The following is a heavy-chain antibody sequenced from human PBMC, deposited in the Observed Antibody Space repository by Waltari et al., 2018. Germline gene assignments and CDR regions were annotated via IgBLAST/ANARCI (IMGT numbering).Heavy chain of an antibody. Sequence: QITLKESGPTLVKPTQTLTLTCTFSGFSLSTSGVGVGWIRQPPGKALEWLALIYWNDDKRYSPSLKGRLTITTDTSKNQVVLTMTNMDPVDTATYDCAHWSVSGGSGYFDYWGQGTLVTVSS. CDR1: GFSLSTSGVG. D-gene: IGHD2-15*01. V-gene: IGHV2-5*01. CDR2: IYWNDDK. CDR3: AHWSVSGGSGYFDY. J-gene: IGHJ4*02.